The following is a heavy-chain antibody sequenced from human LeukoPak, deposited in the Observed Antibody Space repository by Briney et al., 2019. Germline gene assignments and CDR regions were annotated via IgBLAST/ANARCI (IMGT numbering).Heavy chain of an antibody. D-gene: IGHD6-13*01. J-gene: IGHJ6*03. V-gene: IGHV1-18*01. CDR1: GYTFTSYG. CDR3: ASASVLQTPNYYYYMDV. Sequence: ASVKVSCKASGYTFTSYGISWVRQAPGQGLEWMGWISAYNGNTNYAQKLQGRVTMTTDTSTSTAYMELRSLRSDDTAVYYCASASVLQTPNYYYYMDVWGKGTTVTVSS. CDR2: ISAYNGNT.